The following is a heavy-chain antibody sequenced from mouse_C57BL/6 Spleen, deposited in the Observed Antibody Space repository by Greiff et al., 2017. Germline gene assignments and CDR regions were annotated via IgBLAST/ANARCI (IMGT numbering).Heavy chain of an antibody. CDR3: ATMSSGY. J-gene: IGHJ2*01. D-gene: IGHD2-3*01. CDR2: CDPSDSYT. V-gene: IGHV1-69*01. CDR1: GYTFTSYW. Sequence: QVQLQQPGAELVMPGASVKLSCKASGYTFTSYWMHWVKQRPGQGLEWIGKCDPSDSYTHYNQTFKGTSTLTVDKSSSTAYMQLSGMTTEDSAVYTSATMSSGYWGQGTMLTVAS.